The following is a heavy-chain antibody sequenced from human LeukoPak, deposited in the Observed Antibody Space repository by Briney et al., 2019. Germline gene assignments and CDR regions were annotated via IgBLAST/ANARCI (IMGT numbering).Heavy chain of an antibody. Sequence: SETLSLTCAVYGGSFSGYYWSWIRQPPGKGLEWIGEINHSGSTNYNPSLKSRVTISVDTSKNQFSLKLSSVTAADTAVYYCARGAVAGANFDYWGLGTLVTVSS. V-gene: IGHV4-34*01. CDR2: INHSGST. D-gene: IGHD1-26*01. CDR1: GGSFSGYY. CDR3: ARGAVAGANFDY. J-gene: IGHJ4*02.